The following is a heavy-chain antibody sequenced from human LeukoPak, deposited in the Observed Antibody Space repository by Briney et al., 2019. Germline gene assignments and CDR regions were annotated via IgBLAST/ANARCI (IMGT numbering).Heavy chain of an antibody. V-gene: IGHV3-30*18. D-gene: IGHD6-13*01. CDR3: AKDRRGVAAAGIDY. Sequence: GGSLRLSCAASGFTFSSYGMHWVRQAPGKGLEWVAVISYDGSNKYYADSVKGRFTISRDNSKNTLYLQMNSLRAEDTAVYYCAKDRRGVAAAGIDYWGQGTPVTVSS. J-gene: IGHJ4*02. CDR2: ISYDGSNK. CDR1: GFTFSSYG.